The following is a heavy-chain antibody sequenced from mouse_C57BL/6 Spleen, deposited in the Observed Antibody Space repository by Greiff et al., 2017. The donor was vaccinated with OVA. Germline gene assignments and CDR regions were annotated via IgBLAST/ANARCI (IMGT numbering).Heavy chain of an antibody. CDR3: ARPPYSNSAWFAY. Sequence: EVQVVESGPVLVKPGASVKMSCKASGYTFTDYYMNWVKQSHGKSLEWIGVINPYNGGTSYNQKFKGKATLTVDKSSSTAYMELNSLTSEDSAVYYCARPPYSNSAWFAYWGQGTLVTVSA. J-gene: IGHJ3*01. CDR1: GYTFTDYY. D-gene: IGHD2-5*01. V-gene: IGHV1-19*01. CDR2: INPYNGGT.